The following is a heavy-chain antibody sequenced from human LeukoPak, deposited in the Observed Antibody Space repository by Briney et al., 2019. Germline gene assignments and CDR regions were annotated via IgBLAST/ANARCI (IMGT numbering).Heavy chain of an antibody. CDR2: INHSGST. Sequence: SETLSLTCAVYGGSFSGYYWSWIRQPPGKGLEWIGEINHSGSTNYNPSLKSRVTISVDTSKNQFSLKLSSVTAADTAVYYCARGTVYSGYHRLGPPHAFDIWGQGTMVTVSS. D-gene: IGHD5-12*01. J-gene: IGHJ3*02. V-gene: IGHV4-34*01. CDR3: ARGTVYSGYHRLGPPHAFDI. CDR1: GGSFSGYY.